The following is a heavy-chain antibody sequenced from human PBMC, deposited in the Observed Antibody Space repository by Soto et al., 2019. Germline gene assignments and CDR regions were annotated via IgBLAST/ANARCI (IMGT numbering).Heavy chain of an antibody. CDR3: AIGGWNYGPGPFDL. Sequence: QVQLVQSGTEVKTPGASVKVSCHASGYTFTNYGINWVRQAPGQGLEGMAWISAYNGKTHHAPFVQDRFTMNTDTSTRTAYMELTRLRSDDTAVYYCAIGGWNYGPGPFDLCGQGTMVTVSS. J-gene: IGHJ3*01. V-gene: IGHV1-18*04. CDR2: ISAYNGKT. CDR1: GYTFTNYG. D-gene: IGHD1-7*01.